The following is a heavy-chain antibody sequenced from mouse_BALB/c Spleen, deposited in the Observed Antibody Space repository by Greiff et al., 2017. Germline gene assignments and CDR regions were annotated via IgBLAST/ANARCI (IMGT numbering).Heavy chain of an antibody. D-gene: IGHD2-4*01. J-gene: IGHJ3*01. Sequence: EVQLVESGGGLVKPGGSLKLSCAASGFTFSHYYMYWVRQTPEKRLEWVATISDGGSYTYYPDSVKGRFTISRDNAKNNLYLQMSSLKSEDTAMYYCARESYDYVGFAYWGQGTLVTVSA. CDR1: GFTFSHYY. CDR3: ARESYDYVGFAY. V-gene: IGHV5-4*02. CDR2: ISDGGSYT.